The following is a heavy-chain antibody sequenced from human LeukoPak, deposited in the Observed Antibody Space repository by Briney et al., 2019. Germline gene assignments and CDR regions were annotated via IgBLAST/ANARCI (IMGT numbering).Heavy chain of an antibody. J-gene: IGHJ5*02. V-gene: IGHV5-51*01. CDR3: ARFGRYYGSGSYYNFNWFDP. D-gene: IGHD3-10*01. CDR1: GYSFTSNW. CDR2: IFPGDSDT. Sequence: GESLKISCKGSGYSFTSNWIVWVRQLPGKSLDWMGIIFPGDSDTRYSPSFQGQVTISADKSISTAYLQWSSLKASDTAMYYCARFGRYYGSGSYYNFNWFDPWGQGTLVTVSS.